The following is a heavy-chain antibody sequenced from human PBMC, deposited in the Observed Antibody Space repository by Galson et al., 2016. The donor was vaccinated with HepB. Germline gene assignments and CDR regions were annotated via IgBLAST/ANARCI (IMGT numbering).Heavy chain of an antibody. CDR3: AREYSSFDY. Sequence: ETLSLTCTVSGDSISSYYWHWIRLPTGKGLEWIGYVHNSGYTTYNPSLNGRVTISMDTSMNQFSLKLSSVTAADTAVYYCAREYSSFDYVGHGILVTVSS. V-gene: IGHV4-59*01. CDR1: GDSISSYY. J-gene: IGHJ4*03. CDR2: VHNSGYT. D-gene: IGHD6-19*01.